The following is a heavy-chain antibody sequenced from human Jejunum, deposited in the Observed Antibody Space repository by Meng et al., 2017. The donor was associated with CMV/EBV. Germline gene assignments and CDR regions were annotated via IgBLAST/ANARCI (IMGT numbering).Heavy chain of an antibody. Sequence: SSHISWVRQAPGKRLEWFSVIDSGGRTYYTDSVKGRFTIFRDSSKNMLYLQMSSLSPEDTAVYYCTRETSDYDFLTGFDVDRFDYWGQGTLVTVSS. CDR3: TRETSDYDFLTGFDVDRFDY. J-gene: IGHJ4*02. D-gene: IGHD3-9*01. CDR1: SSH. CDR2: IDSGGRT. V-gene: IGHV3-53*05.